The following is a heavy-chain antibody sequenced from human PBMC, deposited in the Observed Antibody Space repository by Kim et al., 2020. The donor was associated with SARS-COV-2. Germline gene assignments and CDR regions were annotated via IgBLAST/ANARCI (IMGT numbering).Heavy chain of an antibody. Sequence: SETLSLTCTVSGGSISSGGYYWSWIRQHPGKGLEWIGYIYYSGSTYYNPSLKSRVTISVDTSKNQFSLKLSSVTAADTAVYYCARDREYCSGGSCYPPYYYYYGMDVWGQGTTVTVSS. CDR1: GGSISSGGYY. CDR2: IYYSGST. D-gene: IGHD2-15*01. V-gene: IGHV4-31*03. CDR3: ARDREYCSGGSCYPPYYYYYGMDV. J-gene: IGHJ6*02.